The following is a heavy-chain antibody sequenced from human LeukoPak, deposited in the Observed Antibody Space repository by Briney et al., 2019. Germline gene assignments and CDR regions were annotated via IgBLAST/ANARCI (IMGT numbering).Heavy chain of an antibody. CDR3: ARVVPVAMGGSYYYYGMDV. J-gene: IGHJ6*02. CDR1: GFTFSGFW. Sequence: PGGSLRLSCAVSGFTFSGFWMSWSRQAPGKGLEWVASINSDGSEGYYADVVKGRFTISRDNAKNSLYLQMNSLRAEDTAVYYCARVVPVAMGGSYYYYGMDVWGQGTTVTVSS. CDR2: INSDGSEG. D-gene: IGHD2-2*01. V-gene: IGHV3-7*01.